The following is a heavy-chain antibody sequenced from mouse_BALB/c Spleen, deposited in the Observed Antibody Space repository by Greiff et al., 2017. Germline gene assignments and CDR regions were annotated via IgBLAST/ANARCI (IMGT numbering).Heavy chain of an antibody. CDR3: NACGSSYVPYFDY. CDR2: IDPENGDT. D-gene: IGHD1-1*01. CDR1: GFNIKDYY. Sequence: EVKVVESGAELVRSGASVKLSCTASGFNIKDYYMHWVKQRPEQGLEWIGWIDPENGDTEYAPKFQGKATMTADTSSNTAYLQLSSLTSEDTAVYYCNACGSSYVPYFDYWGQGTTLTVSS. V-gene: IGHV14-4*02. J-gene: IGHJ2*01.